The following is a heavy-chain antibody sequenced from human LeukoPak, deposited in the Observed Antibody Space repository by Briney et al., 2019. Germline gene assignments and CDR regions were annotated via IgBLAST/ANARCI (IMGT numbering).Heavy chain of an antibody. CDR2: INPSGGST. CDR1: GYTFSTYP. CDR3: ASQSYGSGSYLATYYYYGMDV. J-gene: IGHJ6*02. D-gene: IGHD3-10*01. V-gene: IGHV1-46*01. Sequence: ASVKVSCKASGYTFSTYPMNWVRQAPGQGLEWMGIINPSGGSTSYAQKFQGRVTMTRDTSTSTAYMELRSLRSDDTAVYYCASQSYGSGSYLATYYYYGMDVWGQGTTVTVSS.